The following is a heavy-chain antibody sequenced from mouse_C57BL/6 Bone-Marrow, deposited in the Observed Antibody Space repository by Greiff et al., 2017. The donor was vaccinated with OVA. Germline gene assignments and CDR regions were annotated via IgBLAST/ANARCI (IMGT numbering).Heavy chain of an antibody. CDR2: ISSGSSTI. CDR3: AGNWDYVDY. Sequence: EVMLVESGGGLVKPGGSLKLSCAASGFTFSDYGMHWVRQAPEKGLEWVAYISSGSSTIYYADTVKGRFTLSRDNAKNTLFLQMTSLRSEDTAMYYCAGNWDYVDYWGQGTTLTVSS. V-gene: IGHV5-17*01. CDR1: GFTFSDYG. D-gene: IGHD4-1*01. J-gene: IGHJ2*01.